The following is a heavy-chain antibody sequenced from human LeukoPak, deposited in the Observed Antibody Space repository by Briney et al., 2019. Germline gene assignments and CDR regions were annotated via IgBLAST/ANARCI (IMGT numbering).Heavy chain of an antibody. J-gene: IGHJ4*02. D-gene: IGHD2-8*01. Sequence: GGSLRLSCAASEFTVSSNYMSWVRQAPGKGLEWVSVIYSGGSTYYADSVKGRFTISRDNSKNTLYLQMNSLRAEDTAVYYCARVGVRATYGGDYWGQGTLVTVSS. V-gene: IGHV3-66*01. CDR1: EFTVSSNY. CDR3: ARVGVRATYGGDY. CDR2: IYSGGST.